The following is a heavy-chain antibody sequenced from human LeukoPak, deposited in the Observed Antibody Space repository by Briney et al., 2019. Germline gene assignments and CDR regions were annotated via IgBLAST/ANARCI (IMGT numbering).Heavy chain of an antibody. Sequence: GGSLRLSCAASGFTFSSYAMSWVRQAPGKGLEWVSAISGSGGSTYYADSVKGRFTISRDNSKNTLYLQVNSLRAEDTAVYYCARDYSSGYYRTFDYWGQGTLVTVSS. CDR1: GFTFSSYA. D-gene: IGHD3-22*01. CDR3: ARDYSSGYYRTFDY. J-gene: IGHJ4*02. V-gene: IGHV3-23*01. CDR2: ISGSGGST.